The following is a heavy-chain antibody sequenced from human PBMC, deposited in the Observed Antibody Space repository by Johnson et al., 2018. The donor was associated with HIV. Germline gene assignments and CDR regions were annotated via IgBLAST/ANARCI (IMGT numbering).Heavy chain of an antibody. D-gene: IGHD3-22*01. CDR3: AKAGGYDSSGVNDAFDI. Sequence: VQLVESGGGLVKPGGSLRLSCAASGFTFDDYGMTWVRQAPGKGLEWVSGIDWNGGSSGYADSVKGRFSISRDNGKNSLYLQMNSLRAEDTALYYCAKAGGYDSSGVNDAFDIWGQGTMVTVSS. J-gene: IGHJ3*02. CDR1: GFTFDDYG. CDR2: IDWNGGSS. V-gene: IGHV3-20*04.